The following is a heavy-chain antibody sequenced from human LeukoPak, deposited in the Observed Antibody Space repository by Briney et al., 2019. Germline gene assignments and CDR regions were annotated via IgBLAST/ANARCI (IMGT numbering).Heavy chain of an antibody. CDR1: GFTFSSYT. CDR2: ISFSSSFI. V-gene: IGHV3-21*04. J-gene: IGHJ4*02. D-gene: IGHD6-19*01. Sequence: GGSLRLSCVASGFTFSSYTMNWVRQTPGKGLEWVSFISFSSSFIYYADSVKGRFTISRDNAKNSLYLQMNSLRAEDTALYYCARQTGYSSGTFDYWGQGTLVTVSS. CDR3: ARQTGYSSGTFDY.